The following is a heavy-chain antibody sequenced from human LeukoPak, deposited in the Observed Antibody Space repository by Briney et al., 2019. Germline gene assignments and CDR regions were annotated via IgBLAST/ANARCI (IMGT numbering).Heavy chain of an antibody. CDR3: ARARFLEWLLYRYYYYGMDV. J-gene: IGHJ6*02. CDR1: GYTFTSYD. V-gene: IGHV1-8*01. D-gene: IGHD3-3*01. Sequence: ASVNVSCKASGYTFTSYDINWVRQATGQGLEWMGWMNPNSGNTGYAQKFQGRVTMTRNTSISTAYMELSSLRSEDTAVYYCARARFLEWLLYRYYYYGMDVWGQGTTVTVSS. CDR2: MNPNSGNT.